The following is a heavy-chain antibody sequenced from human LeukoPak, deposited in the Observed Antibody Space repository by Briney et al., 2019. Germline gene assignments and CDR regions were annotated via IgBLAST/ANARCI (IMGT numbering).Heavy chain of an antibody. CDR2: IKQDGSEK. J-gene: IGHJ4*02. V-gene: IGHV3-7*01. D-gene: IGHD1-26*01. Sequence: GGSLRLSCAASGFTFSSYWMSWVRQAPGKGLEWVANIKQDGSEKYYVDSVKGRFTISRDNAKNSLYLQMNSLRAEDTAVYYCAKDFEEWELSPDYWGQGTLVTVSS. CDR3: AKDFEEWELSPDY. CDR1: GFTFSSYW.